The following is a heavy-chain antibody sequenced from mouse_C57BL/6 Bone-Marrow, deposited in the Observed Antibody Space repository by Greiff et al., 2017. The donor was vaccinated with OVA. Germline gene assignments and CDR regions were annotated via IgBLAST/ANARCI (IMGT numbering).Heavy chain of an antibody. D-gene: IGHD1-1*02. CDR2: IYPGSGST. Sequence: QVQLQQPGAELVKPGASVKMSCKASGYTFTSYWITWVKQRPGQGFEWIGDIYPGSGSTNYNQKFKGKATLTVDQSSSTAYMQLNSLTSEDSAVYYCARRGYGGSVFAYWGQGTLVTVSA. J-gene: IGHJ3*01. CDR3: ARRGYGGSVFAY. CDR1: GYTFTSYW. V-gene: IGHV1-55*01.